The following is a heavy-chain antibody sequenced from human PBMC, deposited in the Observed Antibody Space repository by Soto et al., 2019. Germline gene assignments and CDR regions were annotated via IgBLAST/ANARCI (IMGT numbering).Heavy chain of an antibody. Sequence: EVQLVESGGVVVQPGGSLRLSCAASGFTFDDYAMHWVRQAPGKGLEWVSLISWDGGSTYYADSVKGRFTISRDNSKNSLYLQMNSLRAEDTALYYCAKGSNAREFDFQLRYFDWLLAYWGQGTLVTVSS. CDR3: AKGSNAREFDFQLRYFDWLLAY. J-gene: IGHJ4*02. D-gene: IGHD3-9*01. CDR1: GFTFDDYA. V-gene: IGHV3-43D*04. CDR2: ISWDGGST.